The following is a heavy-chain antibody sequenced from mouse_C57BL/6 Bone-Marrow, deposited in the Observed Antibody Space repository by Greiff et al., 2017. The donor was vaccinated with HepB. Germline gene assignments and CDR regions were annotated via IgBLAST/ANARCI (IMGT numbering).Heavy chain of an antibody. CDR3: ASPRGSSDY. V-gene: IGHV1-81*01. J-gene: IGHJ3*01. D-gene: IGHD3-2*02. CDR2: IYPRSGNT. Sequence: VQLQQSGAELARPGASVKLSCKASGYTFTSYGISWVKQRTGQGLEWIGEIYPRSGNTYYNEKFKGKATLTADKSSSTAYMELRSLTSEDSAVYFCASPRGSSDYWGQGTLVTVSA. CDR1: GYTFTSYG.